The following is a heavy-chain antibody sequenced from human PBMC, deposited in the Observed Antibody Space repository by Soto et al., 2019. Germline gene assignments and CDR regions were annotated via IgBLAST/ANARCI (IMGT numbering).Heavy chain of an antibody. CDR2: ISGSGGST. D-gene: IGHD3-3*01. CDR1: GFTFSSYA. Sequence: EVQLLESGGGLVQPGGSLRLSCAASGFTFSSYAMSWVRQVPGKGLEWVSAISGSGGSTYYADSVKGRFTISRDNSKNTLYLQMNSLRAEDTAVYYCAKDVLARFGGWLDPWGQGTLVTVSS. CDR3: AKDVLARFGGWLDP. J-gene: IGHJ5*02. V-gene: IGHV3-23*01.